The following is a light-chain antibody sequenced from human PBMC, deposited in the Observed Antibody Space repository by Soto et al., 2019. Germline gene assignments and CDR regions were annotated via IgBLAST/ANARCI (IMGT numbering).Light chain of an antibody. CDR2: EVS. CDR1: HSDVGSYNL. Sequence: QSALTQPASVSGSPGQSITISCTGTHSDVGSYNLVSWYQQHPGKAPKVIIYEVSERPSGVSDRFSGSKSGNTASLMISGLQAEDEADYYCCSYAGSTTRQIVFGTGTKVTVL. J-gene: IGLJ1*01. CDR3: CSYAGSTTRQIV. V-gene: IGLV2-23*02.